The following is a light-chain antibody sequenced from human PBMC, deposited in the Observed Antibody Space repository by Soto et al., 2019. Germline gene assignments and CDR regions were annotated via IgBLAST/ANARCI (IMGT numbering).Light chain of an antibody. CDR2: DAS. Sequence: EIVLTQSPATLSLSPGERATLSCRASQSVSSYLAWYQQKPGQAPRLLIYDASNMATGIPARFSGSGSGTDFTLTISSLAPEDFAVYYCHQRSNWPTFGQGTRLEIK. V-gene: IGKV3-11*01. CDR3: HQRSNWPT. J-gene: IGKJ5*01. CDR1: QSVSSY.